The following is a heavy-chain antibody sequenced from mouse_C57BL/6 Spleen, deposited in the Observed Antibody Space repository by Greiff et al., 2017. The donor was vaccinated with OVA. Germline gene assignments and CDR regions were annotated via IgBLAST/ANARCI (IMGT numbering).Heavy chain of an antibody. V-gene: IGHV14-4*01. J-gene: IGHJ2*01. CDR2: IDPENGDT. D-gene: IGHD3-2*02. Sequence: VQLQQSGAELVRPGASVKLSCTASGFNIKDDYMHWVKQRPEQGLEWIGWIDPENGDTEYASKFQGKAPITADTSSNTAYLQLSSLTSEDTAVYYCTTQLRLSYYFDYWGQGTTLTVSS. CDR3: TTQLRLSYYFDY. CDR1: GFNIKDDY.